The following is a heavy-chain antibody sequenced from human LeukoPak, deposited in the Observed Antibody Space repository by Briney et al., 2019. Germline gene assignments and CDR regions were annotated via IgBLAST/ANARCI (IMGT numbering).Heavy chain of an antibody. CDR1: GGTFISYA. J-gene: IGHJ4*02. CDR2: IIPIFGTA. CDR3: ARGAYYDILTGYPEEFDY. V-gene: IGHV1-69*01. Sequence: SVKVSCKASGGTFISYAISWVRQAPGQGLEWMGGIIPIFGTANYAQKFQGRVTITADESTSTAYMEQSSLRSEDTAVYYCARGAYYDILTGYPEEFDYWGQGTLVTVSS. D-gene: IGHD3-9*01.